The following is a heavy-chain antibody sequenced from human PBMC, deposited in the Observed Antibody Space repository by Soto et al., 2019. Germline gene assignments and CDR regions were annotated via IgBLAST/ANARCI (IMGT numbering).Heavy chain of an antibody. CDR2: IYWDDDQ. D-gene: IGHD3-10*01. CDR3: AHRDRASGGLFDY. CDR1: GFSLTTEGVA. Sequence: QITLKESGPPLVKPTQTLTLTCSFSGFSLTTEGVAVGWIRQSPGKALEWLSVIYWDDDQRSAKSLRSRLTIAKDTSKNQVVLTLANMEPLDTAMHYCAHRDRASGGLFDYWGQGILVTVSS. V-gene: IGHV2-5*05. J-gene: IGHJ4*02.